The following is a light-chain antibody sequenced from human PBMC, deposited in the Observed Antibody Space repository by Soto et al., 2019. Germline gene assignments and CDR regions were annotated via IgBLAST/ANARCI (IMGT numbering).Light chain of an antibody. J-gene: IGLJ3*02. V-gene: IGLV4-69*01. CDR1: SGHNDYA. CDR2: LNSDGSH. Sequence: QSVLTQWPSASASLGASVRLTCTLNSGHNDYAIAWHQQQPEKGPRFLMKLNSDGSHNKGDGIPDRFSGSSSGAERSLIISSLQSEDEADYYCQTWGTYIVFGGGTKVTVL. CDR3: QTWGTYIV.